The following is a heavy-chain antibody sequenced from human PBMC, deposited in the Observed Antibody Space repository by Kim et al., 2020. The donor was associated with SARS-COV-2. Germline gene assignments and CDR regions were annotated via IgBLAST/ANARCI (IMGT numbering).Heavy chain of an antibody. V-gene: IGHV3-33*01. Sequence: GGSLRLSCAASGFTFSSYGMHWVRQAPGKGLEWVAVIWYDGSNKYYADSVKGRFTISRDNSKNTLYLQMNSLRAEDTAVYYCAREGSPPGDYYYYYMDVWGKGTTVTVPS. J-gene: IGHJ6*03. CDR3: AREGSPPGDYYYYYMDV. CDR1: GFTFSSYG. D-gene: IGHD4-17*01. CDR2: IWYDGSNK.